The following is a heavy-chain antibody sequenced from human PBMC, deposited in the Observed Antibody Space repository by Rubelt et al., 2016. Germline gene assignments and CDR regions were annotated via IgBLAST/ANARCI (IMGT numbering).Heavy chain of an antibody. CDR3: ARRKSGSSIDY. CDR1: GYTFTSYD. CDR2: MNPNSGNT. D-gene: IGHD1-26*01. V-gene: IGHV1-8*01. J-gene: IGHJ4*02. Sequence: QVQLVQSGAEVKKPGASVKVSCKASGYTFTSYDINWVRQATGQGLEWMGWMNPNSGNTGFAQKCQGRVTMTRDTSTSTVYMELSSLRAEDTAVYYCARRKSGSSIDYWGQGTLVTVSS.